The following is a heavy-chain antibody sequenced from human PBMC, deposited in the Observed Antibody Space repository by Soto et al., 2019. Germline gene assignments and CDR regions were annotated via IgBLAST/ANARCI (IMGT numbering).Heavy chain of an antibody. Sequence: EVQLVESGGGLVQPGGSLSLSCAASGFTFSSYSMNWVRQAPGKGLEWVSYISSSSSTIYYADSVKGRFTISRDNAKNSLYLQMNSLRDEDTAVYYCAQRNYYESSLKFWGQGTLDTVSS. D-gene: IGHD3-22*01. V-gene: IGHV3-48*02. J-gene: IGHJ4*02. CDR2: ISSSSSTI. CDR3: AQRNYYESSLKF. CDR1: GFTFSSYS.